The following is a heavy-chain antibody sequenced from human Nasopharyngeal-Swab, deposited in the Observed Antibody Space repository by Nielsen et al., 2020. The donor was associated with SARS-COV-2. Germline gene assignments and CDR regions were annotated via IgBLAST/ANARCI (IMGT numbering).Heavy chain of an antibody. D-gene: IGHD6-6*01. CDR1: GFTFSDYY. Sequence: GESLKISCAASGFTFSDYYMSWIRQAPGKGLEWVSYISSSGSTIYYADSVKGRFTISRGNAKNSLYLQMNSLRAEDTAVYYCARDTIEHSSSSSNYYYYYGMDVWGQGTTVTVSS. V-gene: IGHV3-11*04. CDR3: ARDTIEHSSSSSNYYYYYGMDV. J-gene: IGHJ6*02. CDR2: ISSSGSTI.